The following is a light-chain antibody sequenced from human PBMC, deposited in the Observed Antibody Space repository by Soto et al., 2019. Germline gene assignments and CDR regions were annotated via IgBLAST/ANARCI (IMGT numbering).Light chain of an antibody. CDR3: CSYAASYTPNWV. J-gene: IGLJ3*02. CDR1: TNDVGAYNY. V-gene: IGLV2-11*01. CDR2: DVN. Sequence: QSVLTQPRSVSGSPGQSVTIFCSGTTNDVGAYNYVSWYQQHPGKAPKLMIYDVNKRPSGVPDRFSGSKSGNTASLTISGLQAEDEGDYYCCSYAASYTPNWVFGGGTKLT.